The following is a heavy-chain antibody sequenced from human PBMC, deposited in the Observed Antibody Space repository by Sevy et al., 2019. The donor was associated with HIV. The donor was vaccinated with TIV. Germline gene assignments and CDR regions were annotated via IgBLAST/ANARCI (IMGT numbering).Heavy chain of an antibody. V-gene: IGHV4-61*02. CDR3: ARGGSYYEDSSGWSVWFDP. Sequence: SETLSLTCTVSGGSFSSDDYSWSWIRQPAGKGLEWIGLIYTSGSTSYNPSLRSRVSMSVDTSKNLFSLRLSSVTAADSALYYCARGGSYYEDSSGWSVWFDPWGQGTPVTVSS. CDR1: GGSFSSDDYS. D-gene: IGHD3-22*01. J-gene: IGHJ5*02. CDR2: IYTSGST.